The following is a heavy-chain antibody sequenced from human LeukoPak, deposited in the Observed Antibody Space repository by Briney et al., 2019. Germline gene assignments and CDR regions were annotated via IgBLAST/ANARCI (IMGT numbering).Heavy chain of an antibody. J-gene: IGHJ4*02. CDR2: ISGSGGTT. D-gene: IGHD6-19*01. CDR3: AKTDSTGWYFED. Sequence: PGGSLRLSCAASGFTFSSYAMSWVRQAPGKGLEWVSDISGSGGTTHYADSVRGRFTISRDNSKNTLYLQMNSLRVDDTAAYFCAKTDSTGWYFEDWGQGTLVTVSS. V-gene: IGHV3-23*01. CDR1: GFTFSSYA.